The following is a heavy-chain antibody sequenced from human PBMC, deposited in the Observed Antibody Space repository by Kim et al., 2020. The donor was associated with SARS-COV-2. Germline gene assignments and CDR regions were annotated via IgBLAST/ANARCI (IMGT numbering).Heavy chain of an antibody. CDR2: INHSGST. CDR1: GGSFSGYY. CDR3: ARSRAANWFDP. D-gene: IGHD6-13*01. J-gene: IGHJ5*02. V-gene: IGHV4-34*01. Sequence: SETLSLTCAVYGGSFSGYYWSWIRQPPGKGLEWIGEINHSGSTNYNPSLKSRVTISVDTSKNQFSLKLSSVTAADTAVYYCARSRAANWFDPWGQGTLVT.